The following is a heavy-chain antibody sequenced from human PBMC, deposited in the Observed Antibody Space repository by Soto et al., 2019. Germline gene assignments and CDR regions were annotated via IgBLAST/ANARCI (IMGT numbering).Heavy chain of an antibody. Sequence: QVQLQQWGAGLLKPSETLSLTCAVYGGSFSGYYWSWIRQPPGKGLEWIGGNNHSGSSNYNPSRKRRVNISVDTSKNQSSLKLGSVSGADTAVYCCARGRRERRLRMDPWGQGTLLTVSS. CDR2: NNHSGSS. CDR3: ARGRRERRLRMDP. V-gene: IGHV4-34*01. D-gene: IGHD5-12*01. CDR1: GGSFSGYY. J-gene: IGHJ5*02.